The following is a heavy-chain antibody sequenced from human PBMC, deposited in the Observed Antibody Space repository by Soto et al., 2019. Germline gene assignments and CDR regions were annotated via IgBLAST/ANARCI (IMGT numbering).Heavy chain of an antibody. Sequence: VQLQESGPGLVRPSETLSLTCTVSGGSISSGNFYWSWIRQPPGEGLEWIGYIYFSGSTSYSPSLKSRLTISLNTSNNQFSLKLTSVTAADTAVYYCAQDSHGVNTYFDLWGQGALLTVSS. CDR1: GGSISSGNFY. CDR2: IYFSGST. CDR3: AQDSHGVNTYFDL. J-gene: IGHJ4*02. D-gene: IGHD4-17*01. V-gene: IGHV4-30-4*01.